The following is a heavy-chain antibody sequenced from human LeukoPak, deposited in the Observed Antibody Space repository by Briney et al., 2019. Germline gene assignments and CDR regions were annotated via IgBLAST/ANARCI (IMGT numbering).Heavy chain of an antibody. CDR3: ARVSSAVAVPFDY. Sequence: PGGSLRLSRAASGFTFSSYSMNWVRQAPGKGLEWVSSISSSSSYIYYADSVKGRFTISRDNAKNSLYLQMNSLRAEDTAVYYCARVSSAVAVPFDYWGQGTLVTVSS. CDR2: ISSSSSYI. J-gene: IGHJ4*02. D-gene: IGHD6-19*01. V-gene: IGHV3-21*01. CDR1: GFTFSSYS.